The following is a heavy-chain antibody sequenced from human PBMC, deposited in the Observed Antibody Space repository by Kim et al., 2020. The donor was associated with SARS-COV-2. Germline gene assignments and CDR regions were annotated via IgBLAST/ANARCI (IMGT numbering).Heavy chain of an antibody. J-gene: IGHJ5*02. CDR3: ARVGAAAGTSNWFDP. V-gene: IGHV1-46*01. Sequence: KFQGRVTMTRETSTGTVYMELSSLRSEDTAVYYCARVGAAAGTSNWFDPWGQGTLVTVSS. D-gene: IGHD6-13*01.